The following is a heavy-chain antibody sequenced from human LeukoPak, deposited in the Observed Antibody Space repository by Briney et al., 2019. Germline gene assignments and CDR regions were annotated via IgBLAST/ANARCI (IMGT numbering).Heavy chain of an antibody. V-gene: IGHV3-30*18. J-gene: IGHJ4*02. CDR2: ISYDGSNK. Sequence: PGTSLRLSCAASGFTFSSYGMHWVRQAPGKGLEWVAVISYDGSNKYYADSVKGRFTISRDNSKNTLYLQMNSLRAEDTAVYYCAKVDTYDFWSGYPDYWGQGTLVTVPS. CDR3: AKVDTYDFWSGYPDY. D-gene: IGHD3-3*01. CDR1: GFTFSSYG.